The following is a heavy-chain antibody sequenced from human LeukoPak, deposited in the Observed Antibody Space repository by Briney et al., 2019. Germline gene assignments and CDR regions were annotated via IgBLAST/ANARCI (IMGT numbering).Heavy chain of an antibody. CDR1: GGSLGRYA. CDR2: IVPILGTA. D-gene: IGHD5-18*01. Sequence: GSSVKVSCKAPGGSLGRYAIHWVRQAPGQGLEWMGGIVPILGTANYAQKFQGRVTITADDSTGTAYMELTSLRSADTAVYYCARSQGYSYGSSYWGQGTLVTVSS. CDR3: ARSQGYSYGSSY. J-gene: IGHJ4*02. V-gene: IGHV1-69*01.